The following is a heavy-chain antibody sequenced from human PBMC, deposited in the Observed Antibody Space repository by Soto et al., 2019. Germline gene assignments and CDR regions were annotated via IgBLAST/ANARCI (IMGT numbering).Heavy chain of an antibody. CDR1: GFTFSSYW. CDR2: IKKDGSEK. J-gene: IGHJ6*02. V-gene: IGHV3-7*03. CDR3: ARSDHYDFWSGYFYYGMDV. Sequence: EVQLVESGGGLVQPGGSLRLSCAASGFTFSSYWMSWVRQAPGKGREWVANIKKDGSEKYYVDSVKGRFTISRDNAKNSLYLQMNSLRAEDTAVYYCARSDHYDFWSGYFYYGMDVWGQGTTVTVSS. D-gene: IGHD3-3*01.